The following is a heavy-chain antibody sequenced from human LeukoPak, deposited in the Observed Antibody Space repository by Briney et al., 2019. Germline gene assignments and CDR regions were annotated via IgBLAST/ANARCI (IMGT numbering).Heavy chain of an antibody. CDR3: ARGDRTAAISWFDP. Sequence: SETLSLTCTVSGYSIRSGYYWDWIRQAPGKGLEWIGSFHYSGNTYYNPSLKSRASISVDTSKNQFSLTLSSVTAADTAVYYCARGDRTAAISWFDPWGQGTLVTVSS. V-gene: IGHV4-38-2*02. CDR1: GYSIRSGYY. CDR2: FHYSGNT. D-gene: IGHD2-2*01. J-gene: IGHJ5*02.